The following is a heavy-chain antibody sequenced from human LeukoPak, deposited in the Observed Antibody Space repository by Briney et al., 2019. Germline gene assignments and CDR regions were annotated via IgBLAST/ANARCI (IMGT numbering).Heavy chain of an antibody. CDR1: GFTFINAW. CDR3: TSTRIASRPDYYYYGMDV. J-gene: IGHJ6*02. D-gene: IGHD6-6*01. CDR2: FKSKTEGGTI. Sequence: GGSLRLSCAASGFTFINAWMSWVRQAPGKGLEWVGRFKSKTEGGTIDYAAPVKGRFTISRDDSKNTLSLQMNSLKTEDTAVYYCTSTRIASRPDYYYYGMDVWGQGTTVTVSS. V-gene: IGHV3-15*01.